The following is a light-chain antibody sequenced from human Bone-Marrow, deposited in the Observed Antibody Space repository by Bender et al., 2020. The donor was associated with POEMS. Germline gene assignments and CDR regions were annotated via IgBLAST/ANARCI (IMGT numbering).Light chain of an antibody. V-gene: IGLV3-25*03. CDR1: ALPTLY. J-gene: IGLJ1*01. Sequence: SSELTQPPSVSVSPGQTATITCSGVALPTLYCYWYQQKPGRAPVLIIFKDTERPSGIPGRFSASPSGTTVPLTISDVQTEDEADYYCQSADSSGPYVFETGTKVTVL. CDR2: KDT. CDR3: QSADSSGPYV.